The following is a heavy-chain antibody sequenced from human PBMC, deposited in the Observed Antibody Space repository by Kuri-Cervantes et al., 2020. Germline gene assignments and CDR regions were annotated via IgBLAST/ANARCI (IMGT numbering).Heavy chain of an antibody. CDR2: ISSSSSYI. J-gene: IGHJ4*02. CDR1: GFTFSSYS. V-gene: IGHV3-21*01. D-gene: IGHD6-13*01. CDR3: ARDSYSSSWYLPTLFDY. Sequence: GESLKISCAASGFTFSSYSMNWVRQAPGKGLEWVSSISSSSSYIYYADSVKGRFTISRDNAKNSLYLQMNSLRAEDTAVYYCARDSYSSSWYLPTLFDYWGQGTRVTVSS.